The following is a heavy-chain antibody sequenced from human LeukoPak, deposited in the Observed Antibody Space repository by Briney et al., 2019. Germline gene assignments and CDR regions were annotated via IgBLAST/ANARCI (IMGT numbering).Heavy chain of an antibody. CDR1: GFTVSSNY. V-gene: IGHV3-66*01. J-gene: IGHJ6*02. Sequence: GGSLRLTCAASGFTVSSNYMSWVRQAPGKGLEWVSVIYSGGSTYYADSVKGRFTISRDNSKNTLYLQMNSLRAEDTAVYYCARDPRYYYYGMDVWGQGTTVTVSS. CDR3: ARDPRYYYYGMDV. CDR2: IYSGGST.